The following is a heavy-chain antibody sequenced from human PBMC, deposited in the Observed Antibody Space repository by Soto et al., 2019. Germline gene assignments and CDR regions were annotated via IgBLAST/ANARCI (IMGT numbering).Heavy chain of an antibody. D-gene: IGHD1-26*01. J-gene: IGHJ4*02. CDR2: LSAYNGNT. V-gene: IGHV1-18*01. Sequence: QIHLVQSGAEVKEPGASVKVSCKTSGYTFTSYAISWVRQAPGQGLEWMGWLSAYNGNTNYAQNLQGRVTVTTDTSTDTAYMELRSLRSDDTAVYYCATAVGAVPYWGQGTLVTVSS. CDR1: GYTFTSYA. CDR3: ATAVGAVPY.